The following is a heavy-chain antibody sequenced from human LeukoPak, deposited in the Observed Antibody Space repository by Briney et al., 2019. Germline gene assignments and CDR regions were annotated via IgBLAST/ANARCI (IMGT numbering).Heavy chain of an antibody. D-gene: IGHD6-6*01. CDR1: GGSFSGYY. V-gene: IGHV4-34*01. CDR3: ARGRIAARPSRVVGYMDV. J-gene: IGHJ6*03. CDR2: INHSGST. Sequence: SETLSLTCAVYGGSFSGYYWSWIRQPPGKGLEWIGEINHSGSTNYNPSLKSRVTISVDTSKNQFSLKLSSVTAADTAVYYCARGRIAARPSRVVGYMDVWGKGTTVTVSS.